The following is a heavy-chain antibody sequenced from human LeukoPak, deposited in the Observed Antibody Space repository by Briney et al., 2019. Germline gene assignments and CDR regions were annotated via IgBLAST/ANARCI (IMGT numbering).Heavy chain of an antibody. CDR1: GFTFSDYY. CDR3: ARVEVAVAIDY. V-gene: IGHV3-69-1*01. D-gene: IGHD6-19*01. J-gene: IGHJ4*02. Sequence: GGSLRLSCAASGFTFSDYYMNWVRQAPGKGLEWVSSISSSTIYYADSVKGRFTISRDNAKNSLYLQMNSLRAEDTAVYYCARVEVAVAIDYWGQGTLVTVSS. CDR2: ISSSTI.